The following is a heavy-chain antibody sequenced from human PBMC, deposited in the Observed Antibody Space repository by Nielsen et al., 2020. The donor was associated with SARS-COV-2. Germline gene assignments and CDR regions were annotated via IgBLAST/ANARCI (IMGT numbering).Heavy chain of an antibody. CDR3: AKLSVIAAAGTADY. CDR1: GFTFDDYA. Sequence: SLKISCAASGFTFDDYAMHWVRQAPGKGLEWVSGISWNSGSIGYADSVKGRFTISRDNAKNSLYLQMNSLRAEDTALYYCAKLSVIAAAGTADYWGQGTLVTVSS. D-gene: IGHD6-13*01. V-gene: IGHV3-9*01. CDR2: ISWNSGSI. J-gene: IGHJ4*02.